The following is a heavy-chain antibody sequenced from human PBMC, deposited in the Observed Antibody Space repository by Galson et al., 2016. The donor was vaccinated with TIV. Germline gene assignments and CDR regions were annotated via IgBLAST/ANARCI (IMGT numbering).Heavy chain of an antibody. D-gene: IGHD3-10*01. CDR3: AKDSGSYFSYWYFGL. CDR1: GYMFSSYG. V-gene: IGHV3-30*02. J-gene: IGHJ2*01. CDR2: IQYDGSNK. Sequence: SLRLSCAVSGYMFSSYGMHWVRQAPGRGLEWVAFIQYDGSNKYYADSVKGRFTISRDNSMNTLYLQMNSLRAEDTAVYYCAKDSGSYFSYWYFGLWGRGTLVTVSS.